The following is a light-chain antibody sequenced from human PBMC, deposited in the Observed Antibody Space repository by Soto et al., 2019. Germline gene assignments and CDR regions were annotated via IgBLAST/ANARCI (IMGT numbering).Light chain of an antibody. CDR3: HQYDVSPRT. CDR2: GAS. J-gene: IGKJ1*01. CDR1: QSVSRSY. V-gene: IGKV3-20*01. Sequence: EIVLTQSPGTLSLSPGESATISCRASQSVSRSYIAWYHQKPGQAPRLLIYGASSRATGIPDRFSGSGSGTDFTLTISRLEPEDFAVYYCHQYDVSPRTFGQGTKVEIK.